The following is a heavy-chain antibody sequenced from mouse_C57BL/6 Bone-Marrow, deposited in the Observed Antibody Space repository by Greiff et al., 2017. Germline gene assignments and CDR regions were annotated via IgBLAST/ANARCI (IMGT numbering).Heavy chain of an antibody. CDR2: ISNGGGST. J-gene: IGHJ3*01. D-gene: IGHD6-1*01. CDR3: ARHWSDERLFAY. Sequence: EVMLVESGGGLVQPGGSLKLSCAASGFTFSDYYMYWVRQTPEKRLEWVAYISNGGGSTYYPDTVKGRFTISRDNAKNTRYLQMSRLKSEDTAMYYCARHWSDERLFAYWGQGTLVTVSA. CDR1: GFTFSDYY. V-gene: IGHV5-12*01.